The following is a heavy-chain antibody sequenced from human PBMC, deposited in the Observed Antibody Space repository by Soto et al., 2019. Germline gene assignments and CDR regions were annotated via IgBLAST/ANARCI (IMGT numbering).Heavy chain of an antibody. CDR3: ARVGGVQQLTPQYGMDV. CDR1: GYTFTGYY. V-gene: IGHV1-2*04. Sequence: GASVKVSCKASGYTFTGYYMHWVRQAPGQGLEWMGWINPNSGGTNYAQKFQGWVTMTRDTSISTAYMELSRLRSDDTAVYYCARVGGVQQLTPQYGMDVWGQGTTVTVSS. CDR2: INPNSGGT. D-gene: IGHD6-13*01. J-gene: IGHJ6*02.